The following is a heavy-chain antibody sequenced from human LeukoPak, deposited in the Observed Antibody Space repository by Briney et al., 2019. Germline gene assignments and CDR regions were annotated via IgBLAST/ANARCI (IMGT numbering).Heavy chain of an antibody. D-gene: IGHD5-12*01. CDR2: FYHGGST. V-gene: IGHV4-31*03. Sequence: SETLSLTCTVSGAAIGSGDYFWSWIRQHPGKGLEWIGYFYHGGSTYYNPSLKSRVSISGDTSKNLFSLTLTSVTAADTAVYFCATSRVAYSGYDRPFDNWGQGTLVTVSS. CDR1: GAAIGSGDYF. J-gene: IGHJ4*02. CDR3: ATSRVAYSGYDRPFDN.